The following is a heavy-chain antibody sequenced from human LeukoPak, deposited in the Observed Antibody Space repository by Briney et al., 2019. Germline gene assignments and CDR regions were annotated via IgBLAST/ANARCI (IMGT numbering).Heavy chain of an antibody. CDR3: AKVPLGYCGGGSCYYFDH. J-gene: IGHJ4*02. CDR1: GFTFSSYA. CDR2: ISGSGGTT. Sequence: GGSLRLSCAASGFTFSSYAMHWVRQAPGKGLEWVSVISGSGGTTYYADSVKGRFSISRDNSKNRLYLQMNSLRAEDTAVYYCAKVPLGYCGGGSCYYFDHWGQGTLVTVSS. D-gene: IGHD2-15*01. V-gene: IGHV3-23*01.